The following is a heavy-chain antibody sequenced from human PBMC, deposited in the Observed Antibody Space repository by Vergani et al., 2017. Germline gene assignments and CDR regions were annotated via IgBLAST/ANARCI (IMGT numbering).Heavy chain of an antibody. D-gene: IGHD2-2*01. J-gene: IGHJ4*02. Sequence: QVHLVESGGGVVQPGRSLRLPCVVSGFTSSYYGMHWVRQAPGKGLEWVAVISYDGTQKYYADSVKGRFTISRDNSKNTLYLQMNSLRAEDTAVYFCAKRPAAGIDSWGQGTLVTVSS. CDR1: GFTSSYYG. CDR2: ISYDGTQK. V-gene: IGHV3-30*18. CDR3: AKRPAAGIDS.